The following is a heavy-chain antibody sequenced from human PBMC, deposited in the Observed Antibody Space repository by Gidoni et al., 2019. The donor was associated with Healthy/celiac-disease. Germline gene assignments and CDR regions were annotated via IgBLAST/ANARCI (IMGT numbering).Heavy chain of an antibody. CDR2: ISYDGSNK. CDR1: GFTFSSYA. CDR3: ARVTYYDFWSGYYVFRGSKDQYYYYGMDV. V-gene: IGHV3-30-3*01. D-gene: IGHD3-3*01. J-gene: IGHJ6*02. Sequence: QVQLVESGGGVVQPGRSLRLSCAASGFTFSSYAMPWVRQAPGKGLEWVAVISYDGSNKYYADSVKGRFTISRDNSKNTLYLQMNSLRAEDTAVYYCARVTYYDFWSGYYVFRGSKDQYYYYGMDVWGQGTTVTVSS.